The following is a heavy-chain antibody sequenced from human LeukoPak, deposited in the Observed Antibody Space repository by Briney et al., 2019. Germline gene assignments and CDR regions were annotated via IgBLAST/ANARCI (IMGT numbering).Heavy chain of an antibody. Sequence: SETLSLTCTVSGGSISSYYWSWIRQPPGKGLEWIGYIYYSGSTNYNPSLKSRVTISVDTSKNQFSLKLSTVTAADTAVYYCARPRGGSYGAFDIWGQGTMVTVSS. CDR1: GGSISSYY. V-gene: IGHV4-59*08. D-gene: IGHD1-26*01. CDR2: IYYSGST. CDR3: ARPRGGSYGAFDI. J-gene: IGHJ3*02.